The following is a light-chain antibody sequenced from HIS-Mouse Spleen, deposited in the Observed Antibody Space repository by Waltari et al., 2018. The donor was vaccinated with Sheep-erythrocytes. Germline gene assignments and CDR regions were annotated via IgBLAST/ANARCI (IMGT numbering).Light chain of an antibody. J-gene: IGKJ1*01. Sequence: AIQLTQSPSSLSASVGDRVTIICRASQGISSALAWYQQKPGKAPKLLIYDASSLESWVPSRFSGSGSGTDFTLTISSLQPEDFATYYCQQFNNYPRTFGQGTKVEIK. V-gene: IGKV1D-13*01. CDR3: QQFNNYPRT. CDR1: QGISSA. CDR2: DAS.